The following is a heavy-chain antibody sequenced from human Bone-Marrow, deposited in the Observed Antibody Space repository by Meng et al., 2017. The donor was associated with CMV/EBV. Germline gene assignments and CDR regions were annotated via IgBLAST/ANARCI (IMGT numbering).Heavy chain of an antibody. CDR1: GYTFTGYY. V-gene: IGHV1-2*02. Sequence: ASVKVSCKASGYTFTGYYMHWVRQAPGQGLEWMGWINPNSGGTNYAQKFQGRVTMTRDTSISTAYMELSRLRSDDTAVYYCAREGLRGYGSSWFDPWGQGTLVTVSS. D-gene: IGHD6-19*01. J-gene: IGHJ5*02. CDR2: INPNSGGT. CDR3: AREGLRGYGSSWFDP.